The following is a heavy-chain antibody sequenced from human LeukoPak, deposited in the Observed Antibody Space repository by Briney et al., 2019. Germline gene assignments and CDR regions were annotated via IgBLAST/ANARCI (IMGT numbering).Heavy chain of an antibody. CDR3: SSSDGPDYYYYYYMDV. CDR1: GFTFSGSA. Sequence: GGSLKLSCAASGFTFSGSAMHWVRQASGKGLEWVGRIRSKANSYAAAYAASVKGRFTISRDDSKNTAYLQMNSLKTEDTAVYYCSSSDGPDYYYYYYMDVWGKGTTVTVS. V-gene: IGHV3-73*01. J-gene: IGHJ6*03. CDR2: IRSKANSYAA. D-gene: IGHD5-24*01.